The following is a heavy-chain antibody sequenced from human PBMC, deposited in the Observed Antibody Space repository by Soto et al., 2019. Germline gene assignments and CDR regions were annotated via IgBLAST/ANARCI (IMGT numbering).Heavy chain of an antibody. D-gene: IGHD3-16*01. CDR3: VSVCCFGTDRGRHYY. J-gene: IGHJ6*01. V-gene: IGHV3-23*01. CDR1: GITVSSCA. Sequence: GVLQSSEARCGITVSSCAVSCVRCSPWTGLEWVSVIRGSGGRTYYADSVTGRLIIYRDYSRNTVYLQMSSLRAEDTAVYYCVSVCCFGTDRGRHYY. CDR2: IRGSGGRT.